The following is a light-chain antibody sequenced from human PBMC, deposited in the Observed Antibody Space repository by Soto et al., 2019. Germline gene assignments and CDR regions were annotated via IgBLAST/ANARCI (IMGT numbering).Light chain of an antibody. V-gene: IGKV3-20*01. Sequence: EMVLTQSPGTLSLSPGERATLSCRASQSVSSSYLAWYQQKPGQAPRLLIYGASSRATGIPDRFSGSGCGTDFTLTISKLEPEDFAVYYCQQYGSAPGTFGQGTKVEIK. CDR2: GAS. CDR3: QQYGSAPGT. CDR1: QSVSSSY. J-gene: IGKJ1*01.